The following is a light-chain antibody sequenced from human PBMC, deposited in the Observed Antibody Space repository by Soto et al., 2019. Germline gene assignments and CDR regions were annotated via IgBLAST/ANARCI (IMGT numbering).Light chain of an antibody. CDR3: MQALQTLWT. CDR2: LGS. J-gene: IGKJ1*01. Sequence: DIVMTQSPPSLPVTPGEPASISCRSDQSLLHSNGFNYLDWYLQKPGQSPQLLIYLGSNRASGVPDRFSGSGSGTDFTLKISRVEAEDVGVYYCMQALQTLWTFGQGTKVEIK. CDR1: QSLLHSNGFNY. V-gene: IGKV2-28*01.